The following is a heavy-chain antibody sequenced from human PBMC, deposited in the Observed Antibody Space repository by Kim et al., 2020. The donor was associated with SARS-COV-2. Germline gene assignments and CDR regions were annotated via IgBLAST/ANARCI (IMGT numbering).Heavy chain of an antibody. CDR3: AKGHDYGDNAHIDY. CDR1: GFSFSSYG. V-gene: IGHV3-33*06. CDR2: IYYDGSNK. Sequence: GGSLRLSCAASGFSFSSYGMYWVRQAPGKGLEWVAVIYYDGSNKYYGDSVKGRFTISRDNSKNMLSLQMNSLRAEDTAVYYCAKGHDYGDNAHIDYWGQGTLVTVSS. J-gene: IGHJ4*02. D-gene: IGHD4-17*01.